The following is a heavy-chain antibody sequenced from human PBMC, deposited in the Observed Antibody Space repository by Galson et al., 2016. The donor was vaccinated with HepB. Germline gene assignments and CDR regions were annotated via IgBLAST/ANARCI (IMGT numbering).Heavy chain of an antibody. CDR3: ARYFDH. J-gene: IGHJ4*02. CDR1: GGSFSGFY. Sequence: ETLSLTCAVYGGSFSGFYWSWIRQPPGKGLEWIGEINHSGSTSYNPSLRSRVAISIDTSKIQFSLKLRSVTAADTAVYYCARYFDHWGQGILVTVSS. V-gene: IGHV4-34*01. CDR2: INHSGST.